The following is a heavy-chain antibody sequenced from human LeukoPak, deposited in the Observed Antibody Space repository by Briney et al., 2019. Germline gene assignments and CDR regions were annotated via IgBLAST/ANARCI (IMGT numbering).Heavy chain of an antibody. CDR2: IKQDGSEI. CDR1: GFTFSSSW. CDR3: ARDKIVGATYLDY. V-gene: IGHV3-7*01. D-gene: IGHD1-26*01. J-gene: IGHJ4*02. Sequence: GGSLRLSCVASGFTFSSSWMSWVRQTPGKGLQWVANIKQDGSEIYYVDSVKGRFTISRDNAKNSLYLQMNSLRAEDTAVYYCARDKIVGATYLDYWGQGTLVTVSS.